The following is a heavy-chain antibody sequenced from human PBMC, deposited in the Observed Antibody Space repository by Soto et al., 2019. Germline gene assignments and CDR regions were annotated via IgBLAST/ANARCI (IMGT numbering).Heavy chain of an antibody. CDR2: IYYSGST. Sequence: ETLSLTCPVSGGSISSYYWSWIRQPPGKGLEWIGYIYYSGSTNYNPSLKSRVTISGDTSKNQFSLKLSSVTAADTAVYYCARTVIGGFDYWGQGTLVTVSS. V-gene: IGHV4-59*01. CDR3: ARTVIGGFDY. CDR1: GGSISSYY. D-gene: IGHD3-16*02. J-gene: IGHJ4*02.